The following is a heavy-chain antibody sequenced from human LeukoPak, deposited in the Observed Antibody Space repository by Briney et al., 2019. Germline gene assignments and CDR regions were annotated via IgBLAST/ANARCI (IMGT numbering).Heavy chain of an antibody. J-gene: IGHJ6*02. V-gene: IGHV1-69*04. CDR2: IIPILGIA. CDR1: GGTFSSYA. CDR3: ARAMQQLVEFPTSNYGMDV. D-gene: IGHD6-13*01. Sequence: SVKVSCKASGGTFSSYAISWVRQAPGQGLEWMGRIIPILGIANYAQKFQGRVTITADKSTSTAYVELSSLRSEDTAVYYCARAMQQLVEFPTSNYGMDVWGQGTTVTVSS.